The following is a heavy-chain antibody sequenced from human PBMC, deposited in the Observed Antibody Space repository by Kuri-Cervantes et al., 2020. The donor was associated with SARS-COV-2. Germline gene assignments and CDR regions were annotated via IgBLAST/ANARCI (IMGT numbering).Heavy chain of an antibody. CDR2: IRYDGSNK. V-gene: IGHV3-30*02. CDR3: ARDPTGECSGGSCYLYSWFDP. CDR1: GFTFSSYG. Sequence: SLKISCAASGFTFSSYGMHWVRQAPGKGLEWVALIRYDGSNKYYADSVKGRFTLFRDKSKNTLYLQMNSLRAEDTAVYYCARDPTGECSGGSCYLYSWFDPWGQGTLVTVSS. D-gene: IGHD2-15*01. J-gene: IGHJ5*02.